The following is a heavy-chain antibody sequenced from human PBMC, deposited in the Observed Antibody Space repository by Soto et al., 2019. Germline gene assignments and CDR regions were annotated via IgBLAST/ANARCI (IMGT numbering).Heavy chain of an antibody. J-gene: IGHJ4*02. CDR1: GGSISSGGYS. D-gene: IGHD2-15*01. Sequence: SETLSLTCAVSGGSISSGGYSWSWIRHPPGKGLEWIGYIYHSGSTYYNPSLKSRVTISVDRSKNQFSLKLSSVTAADTAVYYCARGRYCSGGSCYSDFDYWGQGTLVTVSS. CDR3: ARGRYCSGGSCYSDFDY. CDR2: IYHSGST. V-gene: IGHV4-30-2*01.